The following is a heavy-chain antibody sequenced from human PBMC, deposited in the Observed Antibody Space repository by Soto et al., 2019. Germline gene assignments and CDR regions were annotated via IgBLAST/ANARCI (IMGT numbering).Heavy chain of an antibody. CDR2: MNPNSGNT. Sequence: ASVKVSCKASGYTFTSYDINWVRQATGQGLEWMGWMNPNSGNTGYAQKFQGRVTMTRNTSITTAYMELSSLRSEDTAVYYCARGKVGWYEFDYWGQGTLVTVS. V-gene: IGHV1-8*01. D-gene: IGHD6-19*01. CDR3: ARGKVGWYEFDY. CDR1: GYTFTSYD. J-gene: IGHJ4*02.